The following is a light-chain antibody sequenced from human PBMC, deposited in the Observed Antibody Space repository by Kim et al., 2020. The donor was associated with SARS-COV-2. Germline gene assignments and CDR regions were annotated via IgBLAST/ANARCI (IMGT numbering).Light chain of an antibody. CDR3: LQHQTLPYS. CDR2: SAS. V-gene: IGKV1-17*03. J-gene: IGKJ2*03. Sequence: DIQMTQSPSTMSASVGARVSITCRASQSINIFLAWFQQKPGKVPKRLIYSASSLQSGVPSRFSGSGSGTEFTLTISSLQPEDSATYYCLQHQTLPYSFGQGTNLEI. CDR1: QSINIF.